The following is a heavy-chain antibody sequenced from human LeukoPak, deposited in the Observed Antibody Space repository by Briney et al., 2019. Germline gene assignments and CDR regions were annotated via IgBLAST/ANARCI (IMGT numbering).Heavy chain of an antibody. CDR1: GGTFSSYA. D-gene: IGHD3-3*01. CDR3: ARVLCHYDFWSGSPYYYGMDV. Sequence: ASVKVSCKASGGTFSSYAISWVRQAPGQGLEWMGWISAYNGNTNYAQKLQGRVTMTTDTSTSTAYMELRSLRSDDTAVYYCARVLCHYDFWSGSPYYYGMDVWGQGTTVTVSS. CDR2: ISAYNGNT. V-gene: IGHV1-18*01. J-gene: IGHJ6*02.